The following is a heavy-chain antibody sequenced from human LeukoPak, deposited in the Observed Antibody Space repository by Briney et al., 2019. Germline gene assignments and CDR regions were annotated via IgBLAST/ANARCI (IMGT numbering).Heavy chain of an antibody. J-gene: IGHJ3*02. CDR2: IYYSGST. CDR1: GGSISSSGYY. V-gene: IGHV4-39*07. CDR3: ARENGYKERAFDI. D-gene: IGHD5-24*01. Sequence: SETLSLTCTVSGGSISSSGYYWGWIRQPPGKGLEWIGSIYYSGSTYYNPSLKSRVTISVDTSKNQFSLKLSSVTAADTAVYYCARENGYKERAFDIWGQGTMVTVSS.